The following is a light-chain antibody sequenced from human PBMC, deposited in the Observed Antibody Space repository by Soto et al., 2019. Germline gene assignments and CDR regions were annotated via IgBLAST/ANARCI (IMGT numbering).Light chain of an antibody. V-gene: IGKV1-27*01. CDR1: QGISNY. J-gene: IGKJ2*01. Sequence: DIPMTQSPSSLSASVGDRVTITCRASQGISNYLAWYQQKPGNVPKLLIYAASTLQSGVPSRFSGSGSGTDFTLTISGLQPEDVATYYCQKYNSAPKTFGQGTKLEIK. CDR3: QKYNSAPKT. CDR2: AAS.